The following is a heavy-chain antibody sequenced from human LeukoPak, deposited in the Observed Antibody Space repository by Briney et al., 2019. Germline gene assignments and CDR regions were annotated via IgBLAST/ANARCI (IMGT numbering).Heavy chain of an antibody. D-gene: IGHD5-24*01. CDR2: ISTYNGNT. V-gene: IGHV1-18*01. J-gene: IGHJ5*02. Sequence: GXTHXXYGIRWVRQGPGQGLQWMGWISTYNGNTNYVQELRGRVTMTTDTSTNTAYMELRDLTSDDTAVYFCARETVSRDGYSLNWFDPWGQGTLVTVSS. CDR3: ARETVSRDGYSLNWFDP. CDR1: GXTHXXYG.